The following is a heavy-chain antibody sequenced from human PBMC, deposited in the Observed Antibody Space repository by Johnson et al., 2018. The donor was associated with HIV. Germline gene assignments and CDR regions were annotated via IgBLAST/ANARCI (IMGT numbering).Heavy chain of an antibody. V-gene: IGHV3-33*03. J-gene: IGHJ3*02. D-gene: IGHD2-15*01. CDR1: EFSFSTYA. CDR3: AAERYCSGGSCPRDYAFDI. CDR2: IWYDGSNK. Sequence: QVQLVESGGGVVQPGRSLRLSCAASEFSFSTYAMNWVRQAPGKGLEWVAVIWYDGSNKNYADSVKGRFTISRDNSKNAMSLQMNSLRAEDTAVYYCAAERYCSGGSCPRDYAFDIWGQGTMVTVSS.